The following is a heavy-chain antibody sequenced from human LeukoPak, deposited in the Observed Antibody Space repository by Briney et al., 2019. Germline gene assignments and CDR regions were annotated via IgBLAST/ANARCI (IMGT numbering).Heavy chain of an antibody. D-gene: IGHD2-2*01. Sequence: ASVTVSCKASGYTFTSYGISWVRQAPGQGLEWMGRINPNSGGTNYAQKFQGRVTMTRDTSISTAYMELSRLRSDDTAVYYCARDLIYAGYQLDYGMDVWGQGTTVTVSS. CDR2: INPNSGGT. J-gene: IGHJ6*02. V-gene: IGHV1-2*06. CDR3: ARDLIYAGYQLDYGMDV. CDR1: GYTFTSYG.